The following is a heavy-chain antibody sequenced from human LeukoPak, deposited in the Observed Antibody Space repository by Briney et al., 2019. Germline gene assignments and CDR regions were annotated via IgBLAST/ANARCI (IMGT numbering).Heavy chain of an antibody. J-gene: IGHJ6*02. Sequence: PSETLSLTCTVSGGSISSYYWSWLRQPPGKGLEWIGYIYYSGSTNYNPSLKSRVTISVDTSKNQFSLKLSSVTAADTAVYYCARHGASGSSSYYYDLDVGGQGTTVTVSS. CDR2: IYYSGST. CDR3: ARHGASGSSSYYYDLDV. V-gene: IGHV4-59*08. D-gene: IGHD6-6*01. CDR1: GGSISSYY.